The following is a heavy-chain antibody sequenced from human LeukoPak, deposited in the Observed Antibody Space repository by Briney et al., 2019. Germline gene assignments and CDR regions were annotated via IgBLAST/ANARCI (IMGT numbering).Heavy chain of an antibody. D-gene: IGHD3-9*01. V-gene: IGHV3-23*01. J-gene: IGHJ6*02. CDR1: GFPFNRHA. CDR3: AKDPTGYDILTGYYFDYYYYGMDV. Sequence: GSLKLSCAAPGFPFNRHAMSWVRQAPGKGLEWGPAFSGCGGRTYYADSVKGRFTISRDNSKNTLYLQMNSLRAEDTAVYYCAKDPTGYDILTGYYFDYYYYGMDVWGQGTTVTVSS. CDR2: FSGCGGRT.